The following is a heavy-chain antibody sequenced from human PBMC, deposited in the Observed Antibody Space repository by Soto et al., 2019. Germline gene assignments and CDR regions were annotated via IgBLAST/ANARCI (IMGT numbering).Heavy chain of an antibody. D-gene: IGHD2-15*01. CDR3: VLGYCSGGSCYSGDY. Sequence: AGGSLRLSCAASGFTFSSYWMHWVRQAPGKGLVWVSRINSDGSSTSYADSVKGRFTISRDNAKNTLYLQMNSLRAEDTAVYYFVLGYCSGGSCYSGDYWGQGTLVPVSS. V-gene: IGHV3-74*01. J-gene: IGHJ4*02. CDR1: GFTFSSYW. CDR2: INSDGSST.